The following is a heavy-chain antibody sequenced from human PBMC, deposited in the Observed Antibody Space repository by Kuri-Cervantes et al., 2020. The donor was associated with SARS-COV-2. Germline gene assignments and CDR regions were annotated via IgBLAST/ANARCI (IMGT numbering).Heavy chain of an antibody. CDR3: AKDLGGYDRGAFDI. CDR2: IRYDGSNK. J-gene: IGHJ3*02. V-gene: IGHV3-30*02. CDR1: GFTFSSYG. D-gene: IGHD5-12*01. Sequence: GESLKISCAASGFTFSSYGMHWVRQAPGKGQEWVAFIRYDGSNKYYADSVKGRFTISRDNSKNTLYLQMNSLRAEDTAVYYCAKDLGGYDRGAFDIWGQGTMVTVSS.